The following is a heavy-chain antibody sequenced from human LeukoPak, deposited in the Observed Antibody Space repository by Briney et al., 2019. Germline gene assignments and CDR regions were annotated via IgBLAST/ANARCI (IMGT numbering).Heavy chain of an antibody. CDR3: ARDGAVVPAAKGYYYMDV. Sequence: PSETLSLTCAVYGGSFSGYYWSWIRQPPGKGLEWIGYIYYSGSTNYNPSLKSRVTISVGTSKNQFSLKLSSVTAADTAVYYCARDGAVVPAAKGYYYMDVWGKGTTVTVSS. D-gene: IGHD2-2*01. J-gene: IGHJ6*03. CDR2: IYYSGST. V-gene: IGHV4-59*01. CDR1: GGSFSGYY.